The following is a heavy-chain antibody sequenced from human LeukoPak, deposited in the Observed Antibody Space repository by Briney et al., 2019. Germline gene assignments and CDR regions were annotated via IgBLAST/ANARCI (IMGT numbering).Heavy chain of an antibody. CDR3: ARGIVVPAATPIYYYYYMDV. CDR1: GGSISSYY. Sequence: SETLSLTCTVSGGSISSYYWSWIRQPPGKGLEWIGYINYSGSTNYNPSLKSRVTISVDTSKNQFSLKLSSVTATDTAVYYCARGIVVPAATPIYYYYYMDVWGKGTTVTVSS. J-gene: IGHJ6*03. CDR2: INYSGST. D-gene: IGHD2-2*01. V-gene: IGHV4-59*01.